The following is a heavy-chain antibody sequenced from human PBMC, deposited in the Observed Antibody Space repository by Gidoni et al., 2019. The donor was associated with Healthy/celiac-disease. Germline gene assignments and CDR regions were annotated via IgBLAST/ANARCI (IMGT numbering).Heavy chain of an antibody. V-gene: IGHV3-9*01. D-gene: IGHD4-17*01. CDR2: ISWNSGSI. Sequence: EVQLVESGGGLVQPGRSLRLSCAASGFPFDDYAMHWVRQATGKGLEWVSGISWNSGSIGYADSVKGRFTISRDNAKNSLYLQMNSLRAEDTALYYCAKGYGDYTWYFDYWGQGTLVTVSS. CDR1: GFPFDDYA. J-gene: IGHJ4*02. CDR3: AKGYGDYTWYFDY.